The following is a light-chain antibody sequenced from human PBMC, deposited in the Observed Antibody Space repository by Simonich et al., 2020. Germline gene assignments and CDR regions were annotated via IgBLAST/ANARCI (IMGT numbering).Light chain of an antibody. J-gene: IGLJ2*01. CDR1: SSDVGGYNY. CDR3: SSYTSSTHVV. Sequence: QSALTQPASVSGSPGQSITISCTGTSSDVGGYNYVSWDQQHPGKAPKLMIYDVSNLPSGVSNRFSGSKSGNTASLTISGLQAEDEADYYCSSYTSSTHVVFGGGTKLTVL. V-gene: IGLV2-14*03. CDR2: DVS.